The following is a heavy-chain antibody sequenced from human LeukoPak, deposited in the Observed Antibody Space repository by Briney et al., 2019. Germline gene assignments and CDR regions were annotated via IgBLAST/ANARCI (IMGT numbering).Heavy chain of an antibody. CDR1: GFTFSSYG. J-gene: IGHJ4*02. V-gene: IGHV3-30*03. Sequence: GGSLRLSCAASGFTFSSYGMHWVRQAPGKGLEWVAVISYDGSNKYYADSVKGRFTISRDNAKNLLYLQMDSLRAEDTAVYYCARDPTQYLRYGYFDYWGQGTLVTVSS. CDR2: ISYDGSNK. CDR3: ARDPTQYLRYGYFDY. D-gene: IGHD4-11*01.